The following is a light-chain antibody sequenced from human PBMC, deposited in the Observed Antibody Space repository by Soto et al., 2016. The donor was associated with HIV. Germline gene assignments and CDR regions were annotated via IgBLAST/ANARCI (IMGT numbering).Light chain of an antibody. CDR2: QDT. J-gene: IGLJ2*01. Sequence: SYELTQPPSLSVSSGQTATIACSADKLGDKYVSWYQQKPGQSPILVISQDTRRPSGIPERFSGSNSGNTATLTISGTQAMDEADYYCQAWDGSTPFFGGGTKLTVL. V-gene: IGLV3-1*01. CDR3: QAWDGSTPF. CDR1: KLGDKY.